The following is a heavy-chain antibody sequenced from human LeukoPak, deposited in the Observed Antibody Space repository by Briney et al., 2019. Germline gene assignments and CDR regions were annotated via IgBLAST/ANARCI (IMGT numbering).Heavy chain of an antibody. CDR2: INSDRRST. D-gene: IGHD6-19*01. CDR3: ARDVRERLIAVDL. J-gene: IGHJ4*02. CDR1: GFTFSSYW. Sequence: GGSLRLSCAASGFTFSSYWMHWVRQAPGKGLVWVSRINSDRRSTSYADSVKGRFTISRDNAKNTLYLQMNSLRAEDTAVYYCARDVRERLIAVDLWGQGTLVTVSS. V-gene: IGHV3-74*01.